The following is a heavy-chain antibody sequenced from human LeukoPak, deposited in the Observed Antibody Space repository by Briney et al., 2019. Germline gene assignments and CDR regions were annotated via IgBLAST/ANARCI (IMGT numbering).Heavy chain of an antibody. CDR2: LSYDGINK. D-gene: IGHD5-18*01. Sequence: GGSLRLSCAASGFTFSSYGMHWVRQAPGKGLEWVAFLSYDGINKYYADSVKGRFTISRDDSKNTLFLQMNSLRAEDTAVYYCAKGPYSYGSDYSMDVWGQGTTVTVPS. CDR3: AKGPYSYGSDYSMDV. J-gene: IGHJ6*02. V-gene: IGHV3-30*02. CDR1: GFTFSSYG.